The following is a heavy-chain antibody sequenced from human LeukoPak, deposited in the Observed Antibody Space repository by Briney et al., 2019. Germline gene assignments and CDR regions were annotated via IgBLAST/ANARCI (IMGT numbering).Heavy chain of an antibody. V-gene: IGHV3-48*03. Sequence: PGGSLRLSCAASGFTFSSYEMNWVRQAPGKGLEWASYISSSGSTIYYADSVKGRFTISRDNAKNSLYLQMNSLRAEDTAVYYCAREGYSSGYYTPDYWGPGTLVTVSS. D-gene: IGHD3-22*01. CDR3: AREGYSSGYYTPDY. CDR2: ISSSGSTI. CDR1: GFTFSSYE. J-gene: IGHJ4*02.